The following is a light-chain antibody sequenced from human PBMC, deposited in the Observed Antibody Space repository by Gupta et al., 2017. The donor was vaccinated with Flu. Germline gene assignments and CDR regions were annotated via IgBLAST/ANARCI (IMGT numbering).Light chain of an antibody. J-gene: IGKJ2*03. CDR1: HNIGSF. CDR2: KAS. Sequence: DIHMTQSPSTLSASVGDRVTITCRASHNIGSFLAWYQQKPGKAPNLLIYKASILQSGVPSRFSGGGSGTEFALTIGSLQPEDFATYFCHHYNSFSDSFAQGTKLEIK. V-gene: IGKV1-5*03. CDR3: HHYNSFSDS.